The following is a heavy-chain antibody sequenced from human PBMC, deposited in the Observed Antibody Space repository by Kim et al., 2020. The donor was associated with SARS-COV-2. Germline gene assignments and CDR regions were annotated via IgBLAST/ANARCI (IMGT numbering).Heavy chain of an antibody. CDR2: INSDGSST. D-gene: IGHD2-2*01. V-gene: IGHV3-74*01. CDR3: ARFTIVVVPAAPVPAYYYYGMDV. J-gene: IGHJ6*02. CDR1: GFTFSSYW. Sequence: GGSLRLSCAASGFTFSSYWMHWVRQAPGKGLVWVSRINSDGSSTSYADSVKGRFTISRDNAKNTLYLQMNSLRAEDTAVYYCARFTIVVVPAAPVPAYYYYGMDVWGQGTTVTVSS.